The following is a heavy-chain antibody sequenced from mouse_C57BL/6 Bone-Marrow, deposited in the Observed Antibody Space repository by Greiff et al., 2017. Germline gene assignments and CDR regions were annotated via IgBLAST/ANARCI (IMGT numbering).Heavy chain of an antibody. CDR1: GFNIKDYY. CDR3: TTPTVVATRAMDY. D-gene: IGHD1-1*01. V-gene: IGHV14-1*01. Sequence: VQLQQPGAELVRPGASVKLSCTASGFNIKDYYMHWVKQRPEQGLEWIGRIDPEDGDTEYAPKFQGKATMTADTSSNTAYLQLSSLTSEDTAVYYGTTPTVVATRAMDYWGQGTSVTVAS. CDR2: IDPEDGDT. J-gene: IGHJ4*01.